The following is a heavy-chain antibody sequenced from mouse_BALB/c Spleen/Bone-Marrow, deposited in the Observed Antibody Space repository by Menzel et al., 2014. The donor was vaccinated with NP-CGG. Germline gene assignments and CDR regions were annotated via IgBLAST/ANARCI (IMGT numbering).Heavy chain of an antibody. CDR3: TRAGATVPFDY. J-gene: IGHJ2*01. CDR2: IYPSDSYT. Sequence: VQLQQSGAELVRPGASVKLSCKASGYTFTSYWINWVKQRPGQGLEWVGNIYPSDSYTNYNQKFKVKATLTVDKSSSTAYMQLSSPTSEDSAVYYCTRAGATVPFDYWGQGTTLTVSS. V-gene: IGHV1-69*02. D-gene: IGHD1-1*01. CDR1: GYTFTSYW.